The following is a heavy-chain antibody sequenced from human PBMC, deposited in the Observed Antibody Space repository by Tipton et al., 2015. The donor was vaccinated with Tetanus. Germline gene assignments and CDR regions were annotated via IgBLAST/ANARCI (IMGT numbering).Heavy chain of an antibody. CDR2: VDDSGST. D-gene: IGHD3-22*01. V-gene: IGHV4-34*01. CDR3: ARGMDYDSSGIDDF. J-gene: IGHJ4*02. CDR1: GGSLSRYY. Sequence: TLSLTCAVYGGSLSRYYWTWIRQPPGKGLEWIGEVDDSGSTNYSPSLKSRVTISLDTSKNEFSLTLSSVTAADTAVYYCARGMDYDSSGIDDFWGQGTLVTVSS.